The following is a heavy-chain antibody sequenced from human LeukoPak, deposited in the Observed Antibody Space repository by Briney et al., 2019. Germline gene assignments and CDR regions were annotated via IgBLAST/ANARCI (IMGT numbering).Heavy chain of an antibody. V-gene: IGHV3-13*01. Sequence: GGSLRLSGTASEFSISIYDLHWVRQVPGKGLEYVSTIGTAGDTYYAGSVRDRFFISRDAAKNSWYLQMITLRADDTAVYYCARAPSRGERLRAFDVWGQGTMVTVST. D-gene: IGHD1-26*01. CDR3: ARAPSRGERLRAFDV. CDR1: EFSISIYD. J-gene: IGHJ3*01. CDR2: IGTAGDT.